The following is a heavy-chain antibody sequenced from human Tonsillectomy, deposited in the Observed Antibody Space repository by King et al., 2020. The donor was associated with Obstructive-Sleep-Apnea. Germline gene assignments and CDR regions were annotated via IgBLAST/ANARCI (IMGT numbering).Heavy chain of an antibody. CDR3: ARVRGEYYYYAMDV. V-gene: IGHV4-30-2*01. CDR2: IYHSGST. CDR1: GGSIISDFYS. D-gene: IGHD3-10*01. Sequence: LQLQESCSGLVKPSQTLSLACAVSGGSIISDFYSWSWIRQPPGKGLEWIGYIYHSGSTYYNPSLQSRVTISVDRSKNQFSLKLNSVTAADTAVYYCARVRGEYYYYAMDVWGQGTTVTVSS. J-gene: IGHJ6*02.